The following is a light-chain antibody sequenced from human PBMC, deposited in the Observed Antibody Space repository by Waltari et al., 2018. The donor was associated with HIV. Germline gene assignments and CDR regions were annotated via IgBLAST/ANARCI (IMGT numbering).Light chain of an antibody. CDR1: VLSRQY. CDR3: QSADNSGPHVV. Sequence: SYALTQPPSVSVSPGQTAGITCSGDVLSRQYTYWYRQKPGQAPVMVIYRDTERPSGIPGRFSGSKSGTTVTLTIGGVQAEDEADYYCQSADNSGPHVVFGGGTTLTV. CDR2: RDT. V-gene: IGLV3-25*03. J-gene: IGLJ2*01.